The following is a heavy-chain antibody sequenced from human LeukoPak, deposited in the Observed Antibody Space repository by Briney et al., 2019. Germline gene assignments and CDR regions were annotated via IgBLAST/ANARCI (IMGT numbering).Heavy chain of an antibody. CDR1: GDSVSINSAA. J-gene: IGHJ4*02. Sequence: SQTLSLTFAISGDSVSINSAAWNWIRQSPSRGLEWLGRTYYRSKWYNDYAVSVKSRIAINPDTSKNQFSLQLNSVTPEDTAVYYCARLESSAGDGDYWGQGILVTVSS. D-gene: IGHD5-24*01. CDR3: ARLESSAGDGDY. V-gene: IGHV6-1*01. CDR2: TYYRSKWYN.